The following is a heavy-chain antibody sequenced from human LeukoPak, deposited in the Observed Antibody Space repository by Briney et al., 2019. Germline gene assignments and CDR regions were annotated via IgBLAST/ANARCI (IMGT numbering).Heavy chain of an antibody. J-gene: IGHJ4*02. D-gene: IGHD3-3*01. V-gene: IGHV4-61*02. CDR2: IYTSGST. Sequence: PSQTLSLTCTVSGGSISSGSYHWSWIRQPAGKGLEWIGRIYTSGSTNYNPSLKSRVTISVDTSKNQFSLKLSSVTAADTAVYYCAREVNILEGGFDYWGQGTLVTVSS. CDR1: GGSISSGSYH. CDR3: AREVNILEGGFDY.